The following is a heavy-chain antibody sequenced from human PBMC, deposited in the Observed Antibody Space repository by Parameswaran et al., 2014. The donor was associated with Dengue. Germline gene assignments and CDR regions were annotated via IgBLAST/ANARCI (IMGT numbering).Heavy chain of an antibody. CDR2: ISSSSSYI. Sequence: WIRQPPGKGLEWVSSISSSSSYIYYADSVKGRFTISRDNAKNSLYLQMNSLRAEDTAVYYCARKDILTGYFDYWGQGTLVTVSS. V-gene: IGHV3-21*04. CDR3: ARKDILTGYFDY. D-gene: IGHD3-9*01. J-gene: IGHJ4*02.